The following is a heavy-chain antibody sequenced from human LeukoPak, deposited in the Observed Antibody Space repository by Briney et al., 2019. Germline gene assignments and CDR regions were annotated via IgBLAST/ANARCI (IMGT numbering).Heavy chain of an antibody. J-gene: IGHJ4*02. CDR1: GYTFTDFY. CDR3: ARGAHQHSDS. CDR2: LIPSDGSP. V-gene: IGHV1-46*01. Sequence: ASVKVSCKASGYTFTDFYIHWVRQAPGQGLEWMAKLIPSDGSPSYAQNFQGRATVTSDTSTSTVHMELSSLRSDDSAVYYCARGAHQHSDSWGQGTLVSVSS. D-gene: IGHD2-2*01.